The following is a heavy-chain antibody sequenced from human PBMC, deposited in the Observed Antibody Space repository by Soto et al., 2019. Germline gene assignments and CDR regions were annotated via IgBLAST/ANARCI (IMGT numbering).Heavy chain of an antibody. D-gene: IGHD6-13*01. J-gene: IGHJ6*02. CDR2: ISAYNGNT. CDR3: ARWLAAYSSHDEYYYYYYGMDV. V-gene: IGHV1-18*01. Sequence: ASVKVSCKASGYTFTSYGISWVRQAPGQWLEWMGWISAYNGNTNYAQKLQGRVTMTTDTSTSTAYMELRSLRSDDTAVYYCARWLAAYSSHDEYYYYYYGMDVWGQGTTVTVSS. CDR1: GYTFTSYG.